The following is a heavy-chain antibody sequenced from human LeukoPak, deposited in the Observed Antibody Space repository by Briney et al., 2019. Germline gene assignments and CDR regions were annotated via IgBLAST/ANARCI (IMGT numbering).Heavy chain of an antibody. CDR1: GGSISSSSYY. CDR2: IYYSGST. CDR3: ARERWRGNNWFDP. D-gene: IGHD4-23*01. Sequence: KPSETLSLTCTVSGGSISSSSYYWGWIRQPPGKGLEWIGSIYYSGSTYYNPSLKSRVTISVDTSKNQFSLKLSSVTAADTAVYYCARERWRGNNWFDPWGQGTLVTVSS. V-gene: IGHV4-39*07. J-gene: IGHJ5*02.